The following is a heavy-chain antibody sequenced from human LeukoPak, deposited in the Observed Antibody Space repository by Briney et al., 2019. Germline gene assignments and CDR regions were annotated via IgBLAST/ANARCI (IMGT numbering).Heavy chain of an antibody. Sequence: AGGSLRLSCAASGFTVSNSYLSWVRQAPGKGLEWVSVIFSDGSTYYAESVKGRFTISRDNSKNMLHLQMNSLRAEDTAVYYCARGSRSSWDQFDYWGQGTLVTVSS. D-gene: IGHD6-13*01. CDR2: IFSDGST. CDR1: GFTVSNSY. J-gene: IGHJ4*02. V-gene: IGHV3-66*01. CDR3: ARGSRSSWDQFDY.